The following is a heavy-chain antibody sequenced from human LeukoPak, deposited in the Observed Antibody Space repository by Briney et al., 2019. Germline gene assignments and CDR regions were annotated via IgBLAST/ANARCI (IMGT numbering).Heavy chain of an antibody. J-gene: IGHJ4*02. CDR2: IYYSGST. V-gene: IGHV4-59*01. CDR1: GGSISSYY. Sequence: SETLSLTCTVSGGSISSYYWSWIRQPPGKGLEWIGYIYYSGSTNYNPSLKSRVTISVDTSKNQFSLKLSSVTAAGTAVYYCARFSTGRSDYWGQGTLVTVSS. CDR3: ARFSTGRSDY.